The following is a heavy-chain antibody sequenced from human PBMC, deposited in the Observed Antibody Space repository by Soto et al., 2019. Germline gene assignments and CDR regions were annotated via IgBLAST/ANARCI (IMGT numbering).Heavy chain of an antibody. CDR1: GFTFDDYA. J-gene: IGHJ4*02. CDR3: AKDHHYGGNPQYYFDY. Sequence: QPGGSLRLSCAASGFTFDDYAMHWVRQAPGKGLEWVSGISWNSGSIGYADSVKGRFTISRDNAKNSLYLQMNSLRAEDTALYYCAKDHHYGGNPQYYFDYWGQGTLVTVSS. V-gene: IGHV3-9*01. CDR2: ISWNSGSI. D-gene: IGHD4-17*01.